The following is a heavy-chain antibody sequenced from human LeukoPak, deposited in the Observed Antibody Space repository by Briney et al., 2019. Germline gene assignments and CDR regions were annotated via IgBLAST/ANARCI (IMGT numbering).Heavy chain of an antibody. V-gene: IGHV1-24*01. D-gene: IGHD2-21*01. CDR2: FDPEDGET. Sequence: ASVKVSCKVSGYTLTELSMHWVRQAPGKGLEWMGGFDPEDGETIYAQKFQGRVTMTEDTSTDTAYMELSSLRSEDTAVYYCAHRACGGDCYYFDYWGQGTLVTVSS. CDR3: AHRACGGDCYYFDY. J-gene: IGHJ4*02. CDR1: GYTLTELS.